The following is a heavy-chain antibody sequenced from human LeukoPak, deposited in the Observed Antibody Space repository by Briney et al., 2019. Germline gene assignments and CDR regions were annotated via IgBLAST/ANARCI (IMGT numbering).Heavy chain of an antibody. D-gene: IGHD6-13*01. CDR2: INHSGST. CDR3: ARGTQGIAAAGTRPLFGFDY. Sequence: SETLSLTCAVYGGSFSGYYWSWIRQPPGKGLEWIGEINHSGSTNYNPSLKSRVTISVDTSKNQFSLTLSSVTAADTAVYYCARGTQGIAAAGTRPLFGFDYWGQGTLVTVSS. V-gene: IGHV4-34*01. J-gene: IGHJ4*02. CDR1: GGSFSGYY.